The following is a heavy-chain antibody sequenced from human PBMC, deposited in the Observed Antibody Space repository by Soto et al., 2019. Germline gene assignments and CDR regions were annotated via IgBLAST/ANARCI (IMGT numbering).Heavy chain of an antibody. CDR3: ARGGKYCTNGVCSFYGMDV. J-gene: IGHJ6*02. CDR1: GFTFSSYS. CDR2: ISSSSSTI. Sequence: GGSLRLSCAASGFTFSSYSMNWVRQAPGKGLEWVSYISSSSSTIYYADSVKGRFTISRDNAKNSLYLQMNSLRDEDTAVYYCARGGKYCTNGVCSFYGMDVWGQGTTVTVSS. D-gene: IGHD2-8*01. V-gene: IGHV3-48*02.